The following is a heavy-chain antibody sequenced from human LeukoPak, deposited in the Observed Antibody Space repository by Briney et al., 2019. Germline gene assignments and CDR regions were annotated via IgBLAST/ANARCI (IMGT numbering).Heavy chain of an antibody. CDR3: ARHHPSADAFDI. V-gene: IGHV4-34*01. CDR2: INHSGST. Sequence: SETLSLTCAVYGGSFSGYYWSWIRQPPGKGLEWIGEINHSGSTNYNPSLKSRVTISVDTSKNQFSLKLGSVTAADTAVYYCARHHPSADAFDIWGQGTMVTVSS. J-gene: IGHJ3*02. CDR1: GGSFSGYY.